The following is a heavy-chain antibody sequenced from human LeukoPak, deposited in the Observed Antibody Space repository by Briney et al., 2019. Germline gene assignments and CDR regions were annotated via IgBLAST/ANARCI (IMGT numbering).Heavy chain of an antibody. V-gene: IGHV3-33*01. Sequence: GGSLRLSCAASGFTFNTYGMHWVRQAPGRGLEWVAVTWYDGSNKYYADSVKGRFTISRDNSKNTLYLQMNSLRAEDTAVYYCATDRDCSGGNCYYHFYGMDVWGQGTTVTVS. D-gene: IGHD2-15*01. CDR3: ATDRDCSGGNCYYHFYGMDV. CDR2: TWYDGSNK. CDR1: GFTFNTYG. J-gene: IGHJ6*02.